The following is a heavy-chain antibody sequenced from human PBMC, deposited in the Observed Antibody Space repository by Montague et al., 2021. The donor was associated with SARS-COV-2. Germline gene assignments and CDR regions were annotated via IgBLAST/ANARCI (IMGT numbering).Heavy chain of an antibody. J-gene: IGHJ5*02. CDR2: IRADGTTT. Sequence: SLRLSCAASGFPFSAYWMHLFRQAPVQGLEWVARIRADGTTTNYADSVKGRFTISRDNAQDTVYLHMTTLTAEDTAVYYCVRAFSNSFKWFDPWGQGTLVTVSS. V-gene: IGHV3-74*01. CDR1: GFPFSAYW. D-gene: IGHD6-13*01. CDR3: VRAFSNSFKWFDP.